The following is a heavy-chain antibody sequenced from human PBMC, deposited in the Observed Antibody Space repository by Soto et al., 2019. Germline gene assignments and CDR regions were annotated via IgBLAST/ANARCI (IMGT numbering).Heavy chain of an antibody. V-gene: IGHV1-18*01. CDR1: GYTFINYA. CDR3: ARDLIGGYGLDYFDY. Sequence: QIQLVQSGAEVKEPGASVKVSCKAAGYTFINYAIKWVRQAPGQGLEWMGWISAHNGNSNYAQKFQGRVTMTTDTYTNTAYRELRSLKSDNTAVYYCARDLIGGYGLDYFDYGGQGTLVTVSS. J-gene: IGHJ4*02. D-gene: IGHD5-12*01. CDR2: ISAHNGNS.